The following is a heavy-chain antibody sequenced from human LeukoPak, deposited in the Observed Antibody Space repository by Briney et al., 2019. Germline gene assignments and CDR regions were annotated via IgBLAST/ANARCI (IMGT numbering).Heavy chain of an antibody. CDR3: ARGFLGDYFGSGSYYVFDY. J-gene: IGHJ4*02. V-gene: IGHV4-59*12. CDR2: IYYSGST. CDR1: GGSISSYY. Sequence: SETLSLTCTVSGGSISSYYWSWIRQPPGKGLEWIGYIYYSGSTNYNPSLKSRVTISVDTSKNQFSLKLSSVTAADTAVYYCARGFLGDYFGSGSYYVFDYWGQGTLVTVSS. D-gene: IGHD3-10*01.